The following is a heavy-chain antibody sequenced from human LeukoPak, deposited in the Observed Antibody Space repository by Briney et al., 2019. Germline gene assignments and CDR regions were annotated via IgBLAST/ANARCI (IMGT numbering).Heavy chain of an antibody. V-gene: IGHV4-59*01. CDR1: GGSISSYY. J-gene: IGHJ6*02. CDR3: ARMTTVTHYCYYGMNV. D-gene: IGHD4-11*01. CDR2: IYYSGST. Sequence: SETLSLTCTVSGGSISSYYWSWIRQPPGKGLEWIGYIYYSGSTNYNPSLKSRVTISVDTSKNQFSLKLSSVTAADTAVYYCARMTTVTHYCYYGMNVRGQGTTVTVSS.